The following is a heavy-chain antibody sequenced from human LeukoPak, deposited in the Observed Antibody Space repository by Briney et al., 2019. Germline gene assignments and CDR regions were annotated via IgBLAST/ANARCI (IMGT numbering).Heavy chain of an antibody. CDR2: IIPIFGTA. CDR3: ARDDSSSSHVADAFDI. J-gene: IGHJ3*02. CDR1: GGTFSSYA. D-gene: IGHD6-6*01. V-gene: IGHV1-69*13. Sequence: SVKVSCKASGGTFSSYAISWVRQAPGQGLEWTGGIIPIFGTANYAQKFQGRVTITADESTSTAYMELSSLRSEDTAVYYCARDDSSSSHVADAFDIWGQGTMVTVSS.